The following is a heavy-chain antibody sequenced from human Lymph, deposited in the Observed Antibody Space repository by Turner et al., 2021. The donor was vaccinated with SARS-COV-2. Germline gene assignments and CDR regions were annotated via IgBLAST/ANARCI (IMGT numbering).Heavy chain of an antibody. CDR3: ARDLDTAGGMDV. Sequence: EVQPVESGGGLVQPGGSLRLSCAASVITVSRNYMSWVREAPGKGLEWVSVIYSGGSSYYADSVKGRFTISRHNAKNTLYLQMNSLRAEDTAVYYCARDLDTAGGMDVWGQGTTVTVSS. CDR2: IYSGGSS. CDR1: VITVSRNY. D-gene: IGHD5-18*01. J-gene: IGHJ6*02. V-gene: IGHV3-53*04.